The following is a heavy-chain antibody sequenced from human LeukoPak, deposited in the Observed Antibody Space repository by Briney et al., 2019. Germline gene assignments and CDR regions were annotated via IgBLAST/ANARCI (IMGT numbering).Heavy chain of an antibody. D-gene: IGHD2-21*02. J-gene: IGHJ4*02. V-gene: IGHV3-7*01. CDR2: IKQDGSEN. CDR3: ARDCETHCGGDPPDY. CDR1: GFTFSRYW. Sequence: PGRSLRLSCAASGFTFSRYWMSWVRQAPGKGLEWVANIKQDGSENYYVDSVKGRFTISRDDAKNSLYLQMNSLRAEDTAVYYCARDCETHCGGDPPDYWGQGTLVTVSS.